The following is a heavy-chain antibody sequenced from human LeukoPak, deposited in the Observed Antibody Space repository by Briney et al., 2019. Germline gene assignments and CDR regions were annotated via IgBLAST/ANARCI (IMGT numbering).Heavy chain of an antibody. CDR1: GYTFTGYY. D-gene: IGHD5-24*01. V-gene: IGHV1-2*02. CDR2: INPNSGST. Sequence: GASVKVSFKASGYTFTGYYIHGVRQAPGQGREWMGWINPNSGSTNYAQKFQGRVTMTRDTSISTAYMQLSRLRADDTAVYYCARGPMAKKTPDYWGQGTLVTVSS. CDR3: ARGPMAKKTPDY. J-gene: IGHJ4*02.